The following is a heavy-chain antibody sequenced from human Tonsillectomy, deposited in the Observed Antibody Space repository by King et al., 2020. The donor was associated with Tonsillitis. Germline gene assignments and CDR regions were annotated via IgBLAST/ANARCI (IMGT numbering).Heavy chain of an antibody. Sequence: VQLVESGGGLVLPGGSLRLSCAASGFTFHNYAMHWVRQAPGEGLEWVSGISWNSNSITYADFVKGRFTISRDNAKNSPFLRMHSLEAEDTALYYCAKDINLEYLQGGPVESWGQGTLVTVSS. CDR1: GFTFHNYA. CDR2: ISWNSNSI. CDR3: AKDINLEYLQGGPVES. D-gene: IGHD1-1*01. J-gene: IGHJ4*02. V-gene: IGHV3-9*01.